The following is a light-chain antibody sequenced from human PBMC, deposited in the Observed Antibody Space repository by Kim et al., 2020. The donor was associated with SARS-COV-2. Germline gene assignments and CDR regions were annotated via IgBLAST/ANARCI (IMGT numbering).Light chain of an antibody. V-gene: IGKV3-15*01. CDR1: QSVSSN. CDR3: QQYNNWPRT. CDR2: GAS. Sequence: EIVMTQPPATLSVSPGERATLSCRASQSVSSNLAWYQQKPGQAPWLLIYGASTRATGIPARFSGSGSGTEFTLTISSLQPEDFAVHYCQQYNNWPRTFGQGTKVDIK. J-gene: IGKJ1*01.